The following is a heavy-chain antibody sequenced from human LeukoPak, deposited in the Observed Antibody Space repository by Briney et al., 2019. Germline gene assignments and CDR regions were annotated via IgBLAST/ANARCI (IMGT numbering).Heavy chain of an antibody. CDR1: GYPISSGYY. CDR2: IYHSGST. J-gene: IGHJ4*02. CDR3: ARMLGYNYFDY. V-gene: IGHV4-38-2*01. D-gene: IGHD5-24*01. Sequence: PSETLSLTCAVSGYPISSGYYWGWIRQPPGKGLEWIGSIYHSGSTYYNPSLKSRVTISVDTSKNQFSLKLSSVTAADTAVYYCARMLGYNYFDYWGQGTLVTVSS.